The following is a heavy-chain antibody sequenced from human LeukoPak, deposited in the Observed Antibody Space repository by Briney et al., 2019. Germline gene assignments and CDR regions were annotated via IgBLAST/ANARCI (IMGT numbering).Heavy chain of an antibody. Sequence: ASVKVSCKASGYTFTSYGISWVRQAPGQGLEWMGWISAYNGNTNYAQELQGRVTMTTDTSTSTAYMELRSLRSDDTAVYYCARDQLAEDWFDPWGQGTLVTVSS. V-gene: IGHV1-18*01. J-gene: IGHJ5*02. CDR2: ISAYNGNT. CDR1: GYTFTSYG. CDR3: ARDQLAEDWFDP. D-gene: IGHD6-13*01.